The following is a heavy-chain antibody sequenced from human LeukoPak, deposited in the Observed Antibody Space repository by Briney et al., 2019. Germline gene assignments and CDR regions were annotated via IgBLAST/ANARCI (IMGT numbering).Heavy chain of an antibody. CDR3: ARDEDTSALSEY. CDR1: GFSFSSNT. D-gene: IGHD2/OR15-2a*01. CDR2: ISNNGGRT. V-gene: IGHV3-23*01. Sequence: GGSLRLPCAGSGFSFSSNTMSWVRQAPGRGLEWASAISNNGGRTDYADSVKGRFTISRDNSKSTLYLHMDSLRAEDTAVYYCARDEDTSALSEYWGQGTLVTVSS. J-gene: IGHJ4*02.